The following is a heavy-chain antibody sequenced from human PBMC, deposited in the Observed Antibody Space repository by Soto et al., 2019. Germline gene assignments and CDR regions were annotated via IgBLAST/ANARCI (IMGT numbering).Heavy chain of an antibody. J-gene: IGHJ6*02. CDR1: GFTFRTYT. Sequence: VQLVESGGGLVKPGGSPRLSCISSGFTFRTYTMNWVRQAPGKGLEWVSGIRGFSPYTFYAESVKGRFTISRDNAKNSLYLQMNSLRAEDTAVYYCARDRGYDAHDYYYNAMDVWGQGTTVTVSS. CDR3: ARDRGYDAHDYYYNAMDV. CDR2: IRGFSPYT. V-gene: IGHV3-21*01. D-gene: IGHD2-15*01.